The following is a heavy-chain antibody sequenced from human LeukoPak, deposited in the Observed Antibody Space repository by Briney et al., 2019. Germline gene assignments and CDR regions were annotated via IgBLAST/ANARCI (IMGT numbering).Heavy chain of an antibody. Sequence: SGTSLTLSCAASSFTFDDYAMHWVRQAPGKGLEWVSGISWNSGSIVYADSVKGRFTISRDRTKNSLYLQMSSLRPEDMALYYCARGNGYSTSGYVDYWGQGTLVTVSS. CDR1: SFTFDDYA. CDR2: ISWNSGSI. D-gene: IGHD6-13*01. CDR3: ARGNGYSTSGYVDY. J-gene: IGHJ4*02. V-gene: IGHV3-9*03.